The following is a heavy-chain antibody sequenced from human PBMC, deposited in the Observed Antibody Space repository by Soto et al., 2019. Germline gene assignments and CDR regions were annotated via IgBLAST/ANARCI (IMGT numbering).Heavy chain of an antibody. CDR3: ARCPSSSSWTFYYYYMDV. D-gene: IGHD6-13*01. Sequence: ASVKVSCKASGYTFTSYAMHWVRQAPGQRLEWMGWINAGNGNTKYSQKFQGRVTITRDTSTSTAYMELRSLRSDDTAVYYCARCPSSSSWTFYYYYMDVWGKGTTVTVSS. V-gene: IGHV1-3*01. CDR2: INAGNGNT. J-gene: IGHJ6*03. CDR1: GYTFTSYA.